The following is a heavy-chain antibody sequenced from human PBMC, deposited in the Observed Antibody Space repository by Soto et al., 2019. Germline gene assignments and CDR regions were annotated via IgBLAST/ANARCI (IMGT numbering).Heavy chain of an antibody. J-gene: IGHJ4*02. V-gene: IGHV5-51*01. CDR1: GYRSTSYW. Sequence: PGNSLPISCKGSGYRSTSYWRGWVREMPGKGLEWMGLMYPGGSETKYSPAFQGHVTISADTSVTTAYLQWSSLKASDTAIYYCARGCYSYGVHRHEHWGPGTLVT. CDR2: MYPGGSET. D-gene: IGHD3-22*01. CDR3: ARGCYSYGVHRHEH.